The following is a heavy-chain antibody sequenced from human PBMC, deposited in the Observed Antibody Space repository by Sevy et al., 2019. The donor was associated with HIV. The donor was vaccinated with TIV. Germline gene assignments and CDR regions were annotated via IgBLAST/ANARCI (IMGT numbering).Heavy chain of an antibody. J-gene: IGHJ4*02. CDR2: ISASGYSI. CDR3: AKDFSDVYYYDSSATVDY. V-gene: IGHV3-23*01. Sequence: GGSLRLSCAASGIAFSTYAMFWVRQAPGKGLEWVSSISASGYSIYYAHSVKGRFTLSRDNSRNTLDLQMNSLRADDTAVYYCAKDFSDVYYYDSSATVDYWGQGTLVTVSS. CDR1: GIAFSTYA. D-gene: IGHD3-22*01.